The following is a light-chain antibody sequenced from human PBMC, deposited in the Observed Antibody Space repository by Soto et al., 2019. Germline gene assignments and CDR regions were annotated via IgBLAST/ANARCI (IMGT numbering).Light chain of an antibody. J-gene: IGKJ5*01. V-gene: IGKV1-9*01. CDR1: KAIGSS. CDR2: GAS. Sequence: IQLTQSPSSLSASVGDSVTITCRASKAIGSSFAWYRQKPGKVPEVLIYGASTLQNGVPSRFSGSGSGTDFTLTISCLQSEDFATYYCQQYYSYPITFGQGTRLDIK. CDR3: QQYYSYPIT.